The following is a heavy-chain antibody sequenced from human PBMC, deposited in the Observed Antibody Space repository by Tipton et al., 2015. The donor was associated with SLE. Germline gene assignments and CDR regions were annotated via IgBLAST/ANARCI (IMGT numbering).Heavy chain of an antibody. Sequence: TLSLTCTVSGGSIIISYWSWIRLPPGKGLEWIGYIYYSGSTKSNPSLKSRVTISVDTSMNQFSLKLNSVTAADTAVYYCARWGSFYYYMDVWGKGTTVTVSS. CDR1: GGSIIISY. V-gene: IGHV4-59*12. D-gene: IGHD3-16*02. J-gene: IGHJ6*03. CDR2: IYYSGST. CDR3: ARWGSFYYYMDV.